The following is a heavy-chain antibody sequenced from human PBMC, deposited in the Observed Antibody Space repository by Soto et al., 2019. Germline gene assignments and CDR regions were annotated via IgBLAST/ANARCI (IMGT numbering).Heavy chain of an antibody. CDR1: GVTFSSYA. Sequence: DVHLLESGRDLVQPGGSLRLSCAASGVTFSSYAMSWVRQAPGKGLEWVSSVSAGGDMTYYSDSVKGRFTISRDNSNNALFLQMNSLRAEDTALYYCARGDRGGSGSPASYYYSGLDVWGQGTTVTVSS. CDR2: VSAGGDMT. CDR3: ARGDRGGSGSPASYYYSGLDV. J-gene: IGHJ6*02. V-gene: IGHV3-23*01. D-gene: IGHD3-10*01.